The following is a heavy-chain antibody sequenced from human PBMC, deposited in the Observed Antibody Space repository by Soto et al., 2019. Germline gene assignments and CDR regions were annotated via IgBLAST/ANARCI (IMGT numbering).Heavy chain of an antibody. J-gene: IGHJ3*02. D-gene: IGHD3-22*01. Sequence: GASVKVSCKASGYTFTGYYMHWVRQAPGQGLEWMGWINPNSGGTNYAQKFQGRVTMTRDTSISTAYVELSRLRSDDTAVYYCARDFTSTYYYDSSGSRGAFDIWGQGTMVTVSS. CDR1: GYTFTGYY. CDR3: ARDFTSTYYYDSSGSRGAFDI. V-gene: IGHV1-2*02. CDR2: INPNSGGT.